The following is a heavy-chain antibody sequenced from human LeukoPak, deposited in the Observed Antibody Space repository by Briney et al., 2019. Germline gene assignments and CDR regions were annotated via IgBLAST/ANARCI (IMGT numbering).Heavy chain of an antibody. J-gene: IGHJ4*02. CDR1: GGTFSSYA. Sequence: SVKVSCKASGGTFSSYAISWVRQTPGQGLEWMGGIIPIFGTANYAQKFQGRVTITADESTSTAYMELSSLRSEDTAVYYCATRMGIAAAYFDYWGQGTLVTVSS. D-gene: IGHD6-13*01. CDR3: ATRMGIAAAYFDY. V-gene: IGHV1-69*13. CDR2: IIPIFGTA.